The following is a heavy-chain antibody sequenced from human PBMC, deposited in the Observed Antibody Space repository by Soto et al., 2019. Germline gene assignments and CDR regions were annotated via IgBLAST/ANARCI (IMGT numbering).Heavy chain of an antibody. CDR2: IRSKAYGGTT. CDR1: GFTFGDYA. CDR3: TREIRNAYYYYMDV. V-gene: IGHV3-49*03. Sequence: GGSLRLSCTASGFTFGDYAMSWFRQAPGKGLEWVGFIRSKAYGGTTEYAASVKGRFTISRDDSKSIAYLQMNSLKTEDTAVYYCTREIRNAYYYYMDVWGKRTTVTVSS. D-gene: IGHD1-1*01. J-gene: IGHJ6*03.